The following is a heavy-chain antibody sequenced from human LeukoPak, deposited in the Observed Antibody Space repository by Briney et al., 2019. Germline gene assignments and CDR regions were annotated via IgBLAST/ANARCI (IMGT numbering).Heavy chain of an antibody. CDR3: AKRRGAVTTVTIAYFDY. CDR2: ISGSGGST. V-gene: IGHV3-23*01. CDR1: GFTFSTYA. J-gene: IGHJ4*02. D-gene: IGHD4-17*01. Sequence: GGSLRLSCAVSGFTFSTYAMSWVCQAPGQGLERVSSISGSGGSTFYADSVKGRFTISRDNSENTLYLQMNSLRVEDTAVYYCAKRRGAVTTVTIAYFDYWGQGTLVTVSS.